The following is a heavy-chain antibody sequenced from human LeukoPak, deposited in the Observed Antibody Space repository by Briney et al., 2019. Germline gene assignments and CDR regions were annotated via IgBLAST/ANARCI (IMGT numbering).Heavy chain of an antibody. Sequence: ASVKVSCKVSGYTLTELSMHWVRRAPGKGLEWMGGFDPEDGETIYAQKFQGRVTMTEDTSTDTAYMELSSLRSEDTAVYYCAIGYCSSTSCYVGYYFDYWGQGTLVTVSS. D-gene: IGHD2-2*03. CDR3: AIGYCSSTSCYVGYYFDY. V-gene: IGHV1-24*01. CDR2: FDPEDGET. J-gene: IGHJ4*02. CDR1: GYTLTELS.